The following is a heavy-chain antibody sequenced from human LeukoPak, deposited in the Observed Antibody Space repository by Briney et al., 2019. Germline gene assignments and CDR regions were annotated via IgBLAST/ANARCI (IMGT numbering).Heavy chain of an antibody. CDR1: GFTFSNSW. V-gene: IGHV3-7*01. J-gene: IGHJ1*01. CDR2: VQHIGGET. D-gene: IGHD4-11*01. CDR3: ATYSILNAREFRY. Sequence: HAGGSLRLSCAGSGFTFSNSWMGWVRQAPGKGLEWVANVQHIGGETYHVDSVKGRFTISRDNAKNSVYLQMNSLGADDTAVYYCATYSILNAREFRYWGQGTLVTVTS.